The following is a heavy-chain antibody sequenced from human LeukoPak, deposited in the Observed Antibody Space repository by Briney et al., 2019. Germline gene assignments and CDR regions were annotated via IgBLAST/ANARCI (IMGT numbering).Heavy chain of an antibody. V-gene: IGHV4-59*01. CDR1: GGSISSYY. CDR3: ARDRRRGYSYGYYFDY. Sequence: PSETLSLTCTVSGGSISSYYWSWIRQPPGKGLEWIGYIYYSGSTNYNPSLKSRVTISVDTSKNQFSLKLSSVTAADTAVYYCARDRRRGYSYGYYFDYWGQGTLVTVSS. CDR2: IYYSGST. D-gene: IGHD5-18*01. J-gene: IGHJ4*02.